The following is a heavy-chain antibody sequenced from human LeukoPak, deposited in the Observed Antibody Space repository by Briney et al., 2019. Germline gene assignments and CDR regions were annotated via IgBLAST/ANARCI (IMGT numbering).Heavy chain of an antibody. CDR2: INPDGSEK. J-gene: IGHJ4*02. CDR3: ARDVGYYRYDY. CDR1: RFTFRGFW. Sequence: PGGSLRLSCAVSRFTFRGFWMTWVRQAPGKGLEWVAGINPDGSEKRYVDSVKGRFSISRDNTENSLFLQMSSLRADDTAVYYCARDVGYYRYDYWGQGSLVTVSS. V-gene: IGHV3-7*03. D-gene: IGHD2-21*01.